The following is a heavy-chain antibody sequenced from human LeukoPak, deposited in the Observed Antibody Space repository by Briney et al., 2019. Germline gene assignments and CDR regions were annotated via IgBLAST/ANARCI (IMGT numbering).Heavy chain of an antibody. Sequence: SGGSLRLSCAASGFTFSSYGMHWVRQAPGKGLEWVANIKQDGSEKYFVDSVKGRFTVSRDNAKNSLCLQMNSLRAEDTALYYCAREGNRKAFDIWSQGTMVTVSS. CDR2: IKQDGSEK. CDR3: AREGNRKAFDI. CDR1: GFTFSSYG. D-gene: IGHD1-14*01. J-gene: IGHJ3*02. V-gene: IGHV3-7*01.